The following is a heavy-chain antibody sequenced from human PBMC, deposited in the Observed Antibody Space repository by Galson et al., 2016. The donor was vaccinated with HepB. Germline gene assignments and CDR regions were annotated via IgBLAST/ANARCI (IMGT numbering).Heavy chain of an antibody. D-gene: IGHD6-6*01. Sequence: SETLSLTCAVYGESFSGYYWNWIRQPPGKGLEWIGEINHGGGTNYNPSLKSRSIISVDPSKNQFSLKLTSVTAADTAVYYCARGIRQLDIKYYYYYYYMDVWGQGTTVAVSS. J-gene: IGHJ6*02. V-gene: IGHV4-34*01. CDR3: ARGIRQLDIKYYYYYYYMDV. CDR1: GESFSGYY. CDR2: INHGGGT.